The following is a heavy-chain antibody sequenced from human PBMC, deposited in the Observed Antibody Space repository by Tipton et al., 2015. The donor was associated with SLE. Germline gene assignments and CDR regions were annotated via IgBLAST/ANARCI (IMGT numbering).Heavy chain of an antibody. D-gene: IGHD5-12*01. CDR1: GFTFSNYG. V-gene: IGHV3-30*02. CDR2: IRYDGSNK. J-gene: IGHJ4*02. Sequence: SLRLSCSASGFTFSNYGMHWVRQAPGKGLEWVAVIRYDGSNKYYADSVKGRFTISRDNSKNTLYLQMNSLRAEDTAVYYCAKDMVATILGPFDYWGQGTLVTVSS. CDR3: AKDMVATILGPFDY.